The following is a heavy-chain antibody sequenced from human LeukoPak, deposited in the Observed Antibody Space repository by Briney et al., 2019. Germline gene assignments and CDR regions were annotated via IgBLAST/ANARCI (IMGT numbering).Heavy chain of an antibody. Sequence: SVKVSCKASGYTFTSYGISWVRQAPGQGLEWMGGIIPIFGTANYAQKFQGRVTITADESTSTAYMELSSLRSEDTAVYYCARLRYYYDSSGPDPGNYFDYWGQGTLVTVSS. CDR1: GYTFTSYG. V-gene: IGHV1-69*13. D-gene: IGHD3-22*01. CDR2: IIPIFGTA. J-gene: IGHJ4*02. CDR3: ARLRYYYDSSGPDPGNYFDY.